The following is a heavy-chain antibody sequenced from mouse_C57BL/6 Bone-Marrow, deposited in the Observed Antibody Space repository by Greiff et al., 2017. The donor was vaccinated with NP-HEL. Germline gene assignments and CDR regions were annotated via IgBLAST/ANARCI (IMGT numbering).Heavy chain of an antibody. D-gene: IGHD2-12*01. J-gene: IGHJ1*03. CDR3: VREETTPLYWYFDV. V-gene: IGHV10-3*01. CDR2: IRSKSSNYAT. Sequence: EVKLVESGGGLVQPKGSLKLSCAASGFTFNTYAMHWVRQAPGKGLEWVARIRSKSSNYATYYADSVKDRFTISRDDSQSMLYLQMNNLKTEDTAMYYYVREETTPLYWYFDVWGTGTTVTVSS. CDR1: GFTFNTYA.